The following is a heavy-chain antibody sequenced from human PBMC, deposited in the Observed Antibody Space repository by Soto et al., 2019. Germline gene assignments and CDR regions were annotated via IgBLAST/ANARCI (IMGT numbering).Heavy chain of an antibody. J-gene: IGHJ4*02. V-gene: IGHV3-30-3*01. Sequence: PGGSLRLSCAASGFTFSSYAMHWVRQAPGKGLEWVAVISYDGSNKYYADSVKGRFTISRDNSKNTLYLQMNSLRAEDTAVYYCARPITMIVVVITPFDYWGQGTLVTVSS. CDR2: ISYDGSNK. D-gene: IGHD3-22*01. CDR1: GFTFSSYA. CDR3: ARPITMIVVVITPFDY.